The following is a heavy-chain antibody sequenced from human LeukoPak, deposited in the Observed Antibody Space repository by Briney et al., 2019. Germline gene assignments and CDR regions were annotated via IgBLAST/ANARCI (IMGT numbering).Heavy chain of an antibody. Sequence: GGSLRLSCAASGFTFSSYAMSWVRQAPGKGLEWVSAISGSGGNTYYADSGKGRFTISRDNSKNTLYLQMNSLRAEDTAVYYCAKDQYGGNPQYYFDYWGQGTLVTVSS. J-gene: IGHJ4*02. D-gene: IGHD4-23*01. CDR1: GFTFSSYA. V-gene: IGHV3-23*01. CDR3: AKDQYGGNPQYYFDY. CDR2: ISGSGGNT.